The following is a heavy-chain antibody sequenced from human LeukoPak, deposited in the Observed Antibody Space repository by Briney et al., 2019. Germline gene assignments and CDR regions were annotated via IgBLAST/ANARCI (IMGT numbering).Heavy chain of an antibody. CDR3: ASHSIQQSASFDY. D-gene: IGHD5-18*01. J-gene: IGHJ4*02. Sequence: NPGGSLRLSCAASGFTFSDYYMSWIRQAPGKGLEWVSYISSSGSTIYYADSVKGRFTISRDNSKNTLYLQMNSLRAEDTAVYYCASHSIQQSASFDYWGQGTLVTVSS. CDR2: ISSSGSTI. V-gene: IGHV3-11*01. CDR1: GFTFSDYY.